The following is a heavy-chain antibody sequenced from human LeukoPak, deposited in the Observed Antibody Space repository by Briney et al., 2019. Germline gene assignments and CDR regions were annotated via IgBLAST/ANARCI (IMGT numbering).Heavy chain of an antibody. CDR1: GFTFNNYG. CDR2: ILYDGTNK. Sequence: GGSLTLSCVASGFTFNNYGMHWVRQAPGKGLELVAVILYDGTNKNYADSVKGRFTISRDNSKNTLYLQMNSLRAEDTAVYFCARSSGYGYYFDYWGQGTLVTVSS. D-gene: IGHD3-22*01. V-gene: IGHV3-30*03. CDR3: ARSSGYGYYFDY. J-gene: IGHJ4*02.